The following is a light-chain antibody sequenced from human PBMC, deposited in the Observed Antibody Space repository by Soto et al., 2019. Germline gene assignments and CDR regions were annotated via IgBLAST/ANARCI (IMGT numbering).Light chain of an antibody. J-gene: IGLJ1*01. CDR3: SSYAGSKTL. CDR2: EVS. V-gene: IGLV2-8*01. Sequence: LTQPPSASGSPGQSVTISCTGTSSDVGGYNYVSWYQQHPGKAPKLMIYEVSKRPSGVPDRFSASKSGNTASLTVSGLQSEDEADYYCSSYAGSKTLFGTGTKVTVL. CDR1: SSDVGGYNY.